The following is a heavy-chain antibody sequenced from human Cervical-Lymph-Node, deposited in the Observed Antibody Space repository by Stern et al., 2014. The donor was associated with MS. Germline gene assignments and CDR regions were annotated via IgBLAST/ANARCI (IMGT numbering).Heavy chain of an antibody. CDR3: ARGGAVATSDYYFDX. Sequence: VQLVQSGGGVVQPGRSLRLSCAASGFTFSYHAMHWVRQAPGKGLEWVAVXSYYGSDKNDADSWKGRFTISRDNSRNALYLQMNSLRVDDTAVYYCARGGAVATSDYYFDXXXQGILVTVSS. J-gene: IGHJ4*02. D-gene: IGHD5-12*01. V-gene: IGHV3-30*01. CDR1: GFTFSYHA. CDR2: XSYYGSDK.